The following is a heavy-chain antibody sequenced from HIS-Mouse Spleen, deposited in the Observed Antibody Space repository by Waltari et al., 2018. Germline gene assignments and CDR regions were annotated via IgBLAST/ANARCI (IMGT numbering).Heavy chain of an antibody. CDR1: GFTFSSYS. CDR2: IRSSSSYI. V-gene: IGHV3-21*01. CDR3: ARRLLTGDAFDI. J-gene: IGHJ3*02. D-gene: IGHD7-27*01. Sequence: EVQLVQSGGGLVKPGGSLRLSCAASGFTFSSYSMNWVRQAPGKGLEWVSSIRSSSSYIYYADSVKGRFTISRDNAKNSLYLQMNSLRAEDTAVYYCARRLLTGDAFDIWGQGTMVTVSS.